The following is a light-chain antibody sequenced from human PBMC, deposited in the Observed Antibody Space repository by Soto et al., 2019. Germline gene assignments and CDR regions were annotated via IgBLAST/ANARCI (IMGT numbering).Light chain of an antibody. J-gene: IGLJ2*01. CDR2: DVT. V-gene: IGLV2-11*01. CDR3: CSFAGTYTI. Sequence: QSVLTQPRSVSGSPGQSVTISCTGSSSDVGGYSHVSWFQQHPGKAPKLMIYDVTKRPSGVPDRYSGSKSGTTASLTISGLQAEAESDYYCCSFAGTYTIFGGGTKLTVL. CDR1: SSDVGGYSH.